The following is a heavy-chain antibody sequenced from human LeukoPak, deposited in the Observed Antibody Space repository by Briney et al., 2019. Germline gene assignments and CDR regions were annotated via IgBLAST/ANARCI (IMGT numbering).Heavy chain of an antibody. J-gene: IGHJ6*02. CDR1: ESTFSKFW. CDR2: INRDGSTT. Sequence: EGSLRLSCAASESTFSKFWMHWVRQAPGKGLVWVSGINRDGSTTTYADSVKGRFTVSRDNAKNTLYLQMNSLRAEDTAVYFCARGNYYGMDVWGQGTTVTVSS. V-gene: IGHV3-74*03. CDR3: ARGNYYGMDV. D-gene: IGHD2/OR15-2a*01.